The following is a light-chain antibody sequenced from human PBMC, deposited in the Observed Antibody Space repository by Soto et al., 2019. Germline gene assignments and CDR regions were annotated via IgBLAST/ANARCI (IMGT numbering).Light chain of an antibody. CDR3: QHYDSLPPIT. Sequence: DIQMIQSPSSLSASVGDGGTITCQPSQDITKYLNWYQQKPGKSPKLXXYDASTLEAGAPSRFSGSGSGTDFTFTISSLQPEDIATYYCQHYDSLPPITFGQGTRLEIK. CDR1: QDITKY. V-gene: IGKV1-33*01. J-gene: IGKJ5*01. CDR2: DAS.